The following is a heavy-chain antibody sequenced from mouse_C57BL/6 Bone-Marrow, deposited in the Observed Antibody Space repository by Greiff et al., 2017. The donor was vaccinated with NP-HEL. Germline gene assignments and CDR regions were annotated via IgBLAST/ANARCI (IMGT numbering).Heavy chain of an antibody. D-gene: IGHD4-1*01. J-gene: IGHJ2*01. CDR1: GYTFTSYG. V-gene: IGHV1-81*01. Sequence: VQLQQSGAELARPGASVKLSCKASGYTFTSYGISWVKQRTGQGLEWIGEIYPRSGNTYYNEKFKGKATLTADKSSSTAYRELRSLTSEDSAVYFCARSLGLKYYFDYWGQGTTLTVSS. CDR3: ARSLGLKYYFDY. CDR2: IYPRSGNT.